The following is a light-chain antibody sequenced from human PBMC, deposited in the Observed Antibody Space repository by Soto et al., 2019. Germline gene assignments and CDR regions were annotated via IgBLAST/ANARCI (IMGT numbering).Light chain of an antibody. Sequence: EIVLTQSPGTLSLSPGERATLSCRASQSVSNSYLAWYQQKPGQAPRLLMYGASTRATGIPDRFSGSGSGTDFTLTISRLEPEDFAVYYCHQSGSSPQTFGQGTKVEIK. J-gene: IGKJ1*01. CDR1: QSVSNSY. V-gene: IGKV3-20*01. CDR2: GAS. CDR3: HQSGSSPQT.